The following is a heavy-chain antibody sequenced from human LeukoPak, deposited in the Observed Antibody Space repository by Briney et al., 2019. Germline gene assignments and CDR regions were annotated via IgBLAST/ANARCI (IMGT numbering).Heavy chain of an antibody. CDR2: INHSGST. CDR3: ARGCEMPSTVVTYLDY. CDR1: GGSFSGYY. D-gene: IGHD4-23*01. Sequence: PSETLSLTCAVYGGSFSGYYWSWIRQPPGKGLEWIGEINHSGSTNYNPSLKSRVTISVDTSKNQFSLKLSSVTAADTAVYYCARGCEMPSTVVTYLDYWGQGTLVTVSS. J-gene: IGHJ4*02. V-gene: IGHV4-34*01.